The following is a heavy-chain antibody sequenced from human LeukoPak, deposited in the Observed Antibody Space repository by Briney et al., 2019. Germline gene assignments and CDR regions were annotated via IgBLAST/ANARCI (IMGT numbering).Heavy chain of an antibody. CDR3: ARQSGGGSYYYFDY. D-gene: IGHD1-26*01. CDR2: IYYTGST. V-gene: IGHV4-59*08. CDR1: GGSISSHY. Sequence: SETLSLTCTVSGGSISSHYWSWIRQPPGKGLEWLGYIYYTGSTNYNPSFKSRVTISLDTSKTQFSLKLTSVTDADTAVYYCARQSGGGSYYYFDYWGQGTLVTVSS. J-gene: IGHJ4*02.